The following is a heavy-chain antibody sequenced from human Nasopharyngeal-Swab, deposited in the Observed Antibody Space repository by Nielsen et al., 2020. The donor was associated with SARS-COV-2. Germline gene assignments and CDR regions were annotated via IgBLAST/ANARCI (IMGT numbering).Heavy chain of an antibody. D-gene: IGHD2-2*03. CDR3: TLDIVVVPAAQTDY. CDR1: GFTFSNAW. CDR2: IKSKTDGGTT. Sequence: GESLQISCAASGFTFSNAWMSWVRQAPGKGLEWVGRIKSKTDGGTTDYAAPVKGRFTISRDDSKNTLYLQMNSLKTEDTAVYYCTLDIVVVPAAQTDYWGQGTLVTVSS. V-gene: IGHV3-15*01. J-gene: IGHJ4*02.